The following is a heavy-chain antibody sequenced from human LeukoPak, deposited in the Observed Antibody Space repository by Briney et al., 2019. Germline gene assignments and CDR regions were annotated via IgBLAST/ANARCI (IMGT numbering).Heavy chain of an antibody. J-gene: IGHJ3*02. D-gene: IGHD5-24*01. CDR2: ISSSGSTI. CDR1: GFTFSSYE. CDR3: ARDRRWLQFRDAFDI. V-gene: IGHV3-48*03. Sequence: PGGSLRLSCAASGFTFSSYEMNWVRQAPGKGLEWVSYISSSGSTIYYADSVKGRFTISRDNAKNSLYLQMNSLRAEDTAVYYCARDRRWLQFRDAFDIWGQGTMVTVSS.